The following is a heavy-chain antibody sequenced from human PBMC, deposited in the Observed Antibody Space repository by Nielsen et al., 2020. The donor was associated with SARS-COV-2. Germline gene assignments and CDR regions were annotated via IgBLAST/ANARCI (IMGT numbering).Heavy chain of an antibody. CDR2: ISSSGSTI. J-gene: IGHJ6*02. Sequence: RQAPGKGLEWVSYISSSGSTIYYADSVKGRFTISRDNAKNSLYLQMNSLRAEDTAVYYCARVFTMVRGVSIYYYYYGMDVWGQGTTVTVSS. CDR3: ARVFTMVRGVSIYYYYYGMDV. V-gene: IGHV3-11*01. D-gene: IGHD3-10*01.